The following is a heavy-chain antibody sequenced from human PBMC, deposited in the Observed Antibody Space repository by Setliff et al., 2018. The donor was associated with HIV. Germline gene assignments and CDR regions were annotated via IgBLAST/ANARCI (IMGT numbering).Heavy chain of an antibody. CDR2: VHNSGST. V-gene: IGHV4-39*01. CDR1: GGPSGSSNYY. J-gene: IGHJ4*02. CDR3: VNPSGAMGDFDS. Sequence: SETLSLTCTVSGGSISGGPSGSSNYYWGWIRQPPGKGLEWIASVHNSGSTYYNSSLKSRITISLDTSKNQFSLQLTSVTAADTAVYYCVNPSGAMGDFDSWGQGTLVTVSS. D-gene: IGHD3-16*01.